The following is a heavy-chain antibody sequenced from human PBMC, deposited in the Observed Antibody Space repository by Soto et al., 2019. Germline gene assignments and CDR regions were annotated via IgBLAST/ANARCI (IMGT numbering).Heavy chain of an antibody. V-gene: IGHV3-48*02. CDR3: ARGYALDV. D-gene: IGHD3-16*01. J-gene: IGHJ6*02. CDR1: GFTFNTYS. Sequence: EVQLVESGGGLVQPGGSLRLSCAAPGFTFNTYSMNWVRQAPGKGLEWVSHIRTSGNVIYYADSVKGRFTISRDNANNSLYLQMNSLRDEDTAVYYCARGYALDVWGQGTAVTVSS. CDR2: IRTSGNVI.